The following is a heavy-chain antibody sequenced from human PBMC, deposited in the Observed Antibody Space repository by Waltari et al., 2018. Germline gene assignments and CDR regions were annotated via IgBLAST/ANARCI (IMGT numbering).Heavy chain of an antibody. CDR2: IHPSGTT. V-gene: IGHV4-38-2*02. Sequence: QVQLQESGPGLVKPSETLSLTCSVSGYSISSAYNWGWIRQPPGKGLEWIGSIHPSGTTYYNPSLKSRVTMAVDTSKNQFSLRLSSVSAADTAVYYCARDGVVDTKWYYFDYWGQGTLVTVSS. J-gene: IGHJ4*02. CDR1: GYSISSAYN. CDR3: ARDGVVDTKWYYFDY. D-gene: IGHD2-2*01.